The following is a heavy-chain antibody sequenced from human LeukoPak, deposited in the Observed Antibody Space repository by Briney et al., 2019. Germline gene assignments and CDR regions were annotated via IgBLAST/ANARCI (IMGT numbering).Heavy chain of an antibody. Sequence: GGSLRLSCAATGFTFSSYGMHWVRQAPGKGLEWVAFIRYDGSNKYYADSVKGRFTISRDNSKNTLYLQMNSLRAEDTAVYYCARAGVMGTYYYMDVWGKGTTVTVSS. CDR1: GFTFSSYG. J-gene: IGHJ6*03. D-gene: IGHD2-21*01. V-gene: IGHV3-30*02. CDR2: IRYDGSNK. CDR3: ARAGVMGTYYYMDV.